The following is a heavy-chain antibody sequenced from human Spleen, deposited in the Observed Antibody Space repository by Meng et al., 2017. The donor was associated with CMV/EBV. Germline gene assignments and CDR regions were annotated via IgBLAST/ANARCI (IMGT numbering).Heavy chain of an antibody. D-gene: IGHD1/OR15-1a*01. V-gene: IGHV3-7*03. Sequence: GGSLRLSCAASGFTFSSYWMSWVRQAPGKGLEWVANIKQDGSEKYYVDSVKGRFTISRDNSKNTLYLQMNSLRAEDTAVYYCAKQGSRGMDVWGQGTTVTVSS. CDR1: GFTFSSYW. J-gene: IGHJ6*02. CDR3: AKQGSRGMDV. CDR2: IKQDGSEK.